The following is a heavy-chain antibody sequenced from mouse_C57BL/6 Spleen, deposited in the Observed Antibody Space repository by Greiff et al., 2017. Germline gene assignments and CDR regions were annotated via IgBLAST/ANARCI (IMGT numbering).Heavy chain of an antibody. D-gene: IGHD4-1*01. CDR2: ISDGGSYT. CDR1: GFTFSSYA. Sequence: EVKLVESGGGLVKPGGSLKLSCAASGFTFSSYAMSWVRQTPEKRLEWVATISDGGSYTYYPDNVKGRFTISRDNAKNNLYLQMSHLKSEDTAMYYCASSGYWYFDVWGTGTTVTVSS. J-gene: IGHJ1*03. CDR3: ASSGYWYFDV. V-gene: IGHV5-4*03.